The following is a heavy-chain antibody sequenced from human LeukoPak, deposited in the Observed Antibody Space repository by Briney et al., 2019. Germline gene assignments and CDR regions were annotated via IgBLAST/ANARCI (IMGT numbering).Heavy chain of an antibody. CDR2: ISYDGSNK. D-gene: IGHD2-2*01. CDR1: GFTFSSYG. CDR3: AKDQGCSSTSCYFAYYYYYGMDV. J-gene: IGHJ6*02. V-gene: IGHV3-30*18. Sequence: PGRSLRLSCAASGFTFSSYGMHWVRQAPGKGLEWVAVISYDGSNKYYADSVKGRFTISRDNSKNTLYLQMNSLRAEDTAVYYCAKDQGCSSTSCYFAYYYYYGMDVWGQGTTVTVSS.